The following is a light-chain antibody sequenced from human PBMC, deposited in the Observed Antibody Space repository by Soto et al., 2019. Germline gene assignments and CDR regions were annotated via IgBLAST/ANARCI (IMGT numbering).Light chain of an antibody. CDR1: QSVGTK. J-gene: IGKJ5*01. V-gene: IGKV3-15*01. CDR3: QQYNNWPLT. CDR2: DAS. Sequence: IVMTQSPATLSVSPGERATLSCRASQSVGTKLAWYQQTRGQAPRLLIYDASTRATGMPGRFSGSGSGTEFTLTISSLQSEDFAVYYCQQYNNWPLTFGQGTRLEIK.